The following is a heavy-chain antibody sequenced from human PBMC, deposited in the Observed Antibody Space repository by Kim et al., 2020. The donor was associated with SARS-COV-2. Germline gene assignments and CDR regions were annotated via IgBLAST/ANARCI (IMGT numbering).Heavy chain of an antibody. CDR2: INTDGSRT. D-gene: IGHD3-3*01. Sequence: GGSLRLSCAASGFTFRSYWMHWVRQAPGKGLVWVSRINTDGSRTTYADSVQGRFSISRDNAQSPLFLQMYSLRAEDTGVYFCARDLDPSANYYFYGMYF. V-gene: IGHV3-74*03. CDR3: ARDLDPSANYYFYGMYF. CDR1: GFTFRSYW. J-gene: IGHJ6*01.